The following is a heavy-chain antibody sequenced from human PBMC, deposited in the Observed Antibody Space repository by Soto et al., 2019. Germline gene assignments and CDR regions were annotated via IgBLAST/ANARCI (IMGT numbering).Heavy chain of an antibody. CDR2: INPNSGGT. CDR3: ARGLAAAGTGWFDP. V-gene: IGHV1-2*04. J-gene: IGHJ5*02. D-gene: IGHD6-13*01. Sequence: ASVKVSCKASGYTFTGYYMHWVRQAPGQGLEWMGWINPNSGGTNYAQKFQGWVTMTRDTSISTAYMELSRLRSDDTAVYYCARGLAAAGTGWFDPWGQGTLVTVSS. CDR1: GYTFTGYY.